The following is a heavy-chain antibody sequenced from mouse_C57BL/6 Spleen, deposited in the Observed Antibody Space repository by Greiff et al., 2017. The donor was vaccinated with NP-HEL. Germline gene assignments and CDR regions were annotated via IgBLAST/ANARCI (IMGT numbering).Heavy chain of an antibody. Sequence: EVKLQQSGAELVRPGASVKLSCTASGFNIKDDYMHWVKQRPEQGLEWIGWIDPENGDTEYASKFQGKATITADTSSNTAYLQLSSLTSEDTAVYYCTTFITTVVAMRGDYWGQGTTLTVSS. J-gene: IGHJ2*01. CDR3: TTFITTVVAMRGDY. CDR2: IDPENGDT. D-gene: IGHD1-1*01. V-gene: IGHV14-4*01. CDR1: GFNIKDDY.